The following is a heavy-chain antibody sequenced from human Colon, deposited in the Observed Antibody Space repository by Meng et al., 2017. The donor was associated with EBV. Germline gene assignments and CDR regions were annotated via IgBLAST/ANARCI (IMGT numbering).Heavy chain of an antibody. CDR1: VCSINSGHYY. J-gene: IGHJ4*02. CDR3: ARNYYFDY. CDR2: IYYTGST. Sequence: SAPVLVTPAQTLTSHCPVSVCSINSGHYYWSWIRQPPGKGLVWIGYIYYTGSTYYNPSLKSRVTISMDTSKNQFSLRLSSVTAADTAVYYCARNYYFDYWGQGTLVTVSS. V-gene: IGHV4-30-4*01.